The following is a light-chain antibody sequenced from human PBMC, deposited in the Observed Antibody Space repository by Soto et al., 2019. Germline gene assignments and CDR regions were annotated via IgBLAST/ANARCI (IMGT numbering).Light chain of an antibody. CDR1: QRVSSSH. J-gene: IGKJ4*01. V-gene: IGKV3-20*01. CDR2: GAS. Sequence: LSPGERVTLSCRTSQRVSSSHLAWYQQRPGQAPRLLIYGASSRAIGIPDRFSGSGSGTDFTLTISRLEPEDFAVYYCQQYGSTPRTFGGGTKVDIK. CDR3: QQYGSTPRT.